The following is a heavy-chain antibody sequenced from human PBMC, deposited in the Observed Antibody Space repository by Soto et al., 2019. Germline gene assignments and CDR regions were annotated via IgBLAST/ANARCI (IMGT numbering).Heavy chain of an antibody. CDR3: ARLRIATNNYKWFDP. J-gene: IGHJ5*02. CDR2: IYVTGAV. D-gene: IGHD2-21*01. CDR1: GATLNSGNYY. V-gene: IGHV4-31*03. Sequence: SVTLSLTCSVAGATLNSGNYYWSWIRQVPGKGLEWIGHIYVTGAVDYNPSLRDRITISQDTSERQFSLNLRLVTAADTAVYYCARLRIATNNYKWFDPWGQGTLVTVSS.